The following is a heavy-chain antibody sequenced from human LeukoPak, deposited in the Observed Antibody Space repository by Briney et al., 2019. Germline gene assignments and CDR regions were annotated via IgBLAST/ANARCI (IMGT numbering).Heavy chain of an antibody. Sequence: SETLSLTCAGYGGSFSGRWWSWIRQPPGKGLEWIGEISPSGSPNYSPSLTNRVSFSLDTSKNQISLMLNSVTATDTAVYYCAVNFDYIGQGTLVTVSS. CDR3: AVNFDY. J-gene: IGHJ4*02. V-gene: IGHV4-34*01. CDR1: GGSFSGRW. CDR2: ISPSGSP.